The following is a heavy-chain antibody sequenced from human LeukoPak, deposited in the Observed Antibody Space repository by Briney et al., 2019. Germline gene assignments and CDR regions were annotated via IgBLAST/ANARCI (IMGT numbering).Heavy chain of an antibody. V-gene: IGHV4-59*01. CDR1: GGSISSYY. Sequence: SETLSLTCTVSGGSISSYYWSWIRQPPGKGLEWIGYIYYSGSTNYNPSLKSRVTISVDTPKNQFSLKLSSVTAADTAVYYCARDSSSPSYFDYWGQGTLVTVSS. D-gene: IGHD6-6*01. CDR2: IYYSGST. J-gene: IGHJ4*02. CDR3: ARDSSSPSYFDY.